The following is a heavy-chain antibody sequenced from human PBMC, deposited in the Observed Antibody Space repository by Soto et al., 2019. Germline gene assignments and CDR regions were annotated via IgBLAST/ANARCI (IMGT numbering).Heavy chain of an antibody. CDR3: ARSQGGSSSLDIYYYYYYGMDV. CDR2: IIPIFGTA. CDR1: GVTFSSYA. J-gene: IGHJ6*02. V-gene: IGHV1-69*13. D-gene: IGHD2-15*01. Sequence: SVKVSCKAPGVTFSSYAISWVRQAPGQGLEWMGGIIPIFGTAKYAQKFQGRVTITADESTSTGYMELSSLRSEDTAVYYCARSQGGSSSLDIYYYYYYGMDVWGQGTTVTVSS.